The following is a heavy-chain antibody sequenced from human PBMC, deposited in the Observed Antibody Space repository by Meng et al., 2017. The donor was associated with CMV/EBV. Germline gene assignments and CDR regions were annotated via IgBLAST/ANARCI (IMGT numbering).Heavy chain of an antibody. V-gene: IGHV3-23*01. D-gene: IGHD3-10*01. CDR3: ATHLWQNYFFEY. CDR2: ISGDDSST. J-gene: IGHJ4*02. CDR1: GFTSNTYA. Sequence: GAASGFTSNTYAMSWVRQAPGRGLEWVSSISGDDSSTYYADSVKGRFTISRDYAKNTLYLQMNSLRAEDTAVYYCATHLWQNYFFEYWGQGTLVTVSS.